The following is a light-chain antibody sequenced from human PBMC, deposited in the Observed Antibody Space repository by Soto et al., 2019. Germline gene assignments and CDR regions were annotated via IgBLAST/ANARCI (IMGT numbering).Light chain of an antibody. CDR1: QSLLHSNGYNY. J-gene: IGKJ2*01. Sequence: DIVMTQSPLSQPVTPGEPASISCRSSQSLLHSNGYNYLDWYLQKPGQSPQLLIYLGSYRASGVPDRFNGSGSGTDFTLKISRVEAEDVGVYYCMQGLQTFYTFGQGTKLVIK. V-gene: IGKV2-28*01. CDR3: MQGLQTFYT. CDR2: LGS.